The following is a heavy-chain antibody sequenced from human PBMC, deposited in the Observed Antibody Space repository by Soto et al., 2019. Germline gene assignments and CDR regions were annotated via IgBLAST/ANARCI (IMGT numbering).Heavy chain of an antibody. D-gene: IGHD2-2*01. CDR1: GGSISSGGYY. CDR2: IYYSGST. Sequence: SETLSLTCTVSGGSISSGGYYWSWIRQHPGKGLEWIGYIYYSGSTYYNPSLKSRVTISVDTSKNQFSLKLSSVTAADTAVYYCARVVVVVYGMDVWGQGTTVTVSS. V-gene: IGHV4-31*03. CDR3: ARVVVVVYGMDV. J-gene: IGHJ6*02.